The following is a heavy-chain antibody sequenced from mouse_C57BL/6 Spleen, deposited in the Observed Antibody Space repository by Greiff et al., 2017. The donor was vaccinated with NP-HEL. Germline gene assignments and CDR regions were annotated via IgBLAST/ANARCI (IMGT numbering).Heavy chain of an antibody. D-gene: IGHD1-1*01. CDR3: VEVVAHWYFDV. J-gene: IGHJ1*03. CDR1: GYTFTDYY. CDR2: INPNNGGT. V-gene: IGHV1-26*01. Sequence: EVQLQQSGPELVKPGASVKISCKASGYTFTDYYMNWVKQSHGKSLEWIGDINPNNGGTSYNQKFKGKATLTVDKSSSTAYMELRSLTSEDSAVYYCVEVVAHWYFDVWGTGTTVTVSS.